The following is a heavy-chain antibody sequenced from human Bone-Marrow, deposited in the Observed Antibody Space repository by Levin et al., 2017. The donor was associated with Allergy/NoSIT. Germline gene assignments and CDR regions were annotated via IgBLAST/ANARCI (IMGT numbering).Heavy chain of an antibody. J-gene: IGHJ4*02. CDR1: GGSITSSNW. D-gene: IGHD6-19*01. CDR2: IYPGGST. Sequence: GSLRLSCTVSGGSITSSNWWSWVRQPPGKGLEWIGEIYPGGSTNYNSSLKSRLTMSVDKSKNQFSLNLSSVTAADTALYFCASDSDFDYWGQGILVTVSS. CDR3: ASDSDFDY. V-gene: IGHV4-4*01.